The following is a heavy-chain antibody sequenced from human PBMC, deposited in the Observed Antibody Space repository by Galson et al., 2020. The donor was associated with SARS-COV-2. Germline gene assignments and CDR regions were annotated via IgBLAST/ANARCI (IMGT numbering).Heavy chain of an antibody. J-gene: IGHJ4*02. D-gene: IGHD2-2*01. V-gene: IGHV3-53*01. CDR3: ARGTSESTRALDY. CDR2: IYNGGTT. Sequence: GESLKISCAASGFTFSSYWMHWVRQAPGKGLVWVSVIYNGGTTYYAESVKGRFTISRDNSKNTLYLQMNSLRAEDAAVYYCARGTSESTRALDYWGQGTLVTVSS. CDR1: GFTFSSYW.